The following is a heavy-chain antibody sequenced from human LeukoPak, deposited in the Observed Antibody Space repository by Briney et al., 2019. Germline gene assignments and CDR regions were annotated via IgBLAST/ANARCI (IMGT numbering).Heavy chain of an antibody. CDR3: AKDQWAAAGTMDYYYGMDV. D-gene: IGHD6-13*01. V-gene: IGHV3-30*02. Sequence: PGGSLRLSCAASGFTFSSYGMHWVRQAPGKGLEWVAFIRYDGSNKYYADSVKGRFTISRDNSKNTLYLQMNSLRAEDTAVYYCAKDQWAAAGTMDYYYGMDVWGQGTTVTVSS. CDR2: IRYDGSNK. CDR1: GFTFSSYG. J-gene: IGHJ6*02.